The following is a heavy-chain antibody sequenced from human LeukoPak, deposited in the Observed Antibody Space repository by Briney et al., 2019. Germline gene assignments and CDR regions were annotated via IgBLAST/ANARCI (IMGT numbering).Heavy chain of an antibody. D-gene: IGHD3-3*01. CDR2: ISGSGGST. V-gene: IGHV3-23*01. CDR1: GFSISTFC. CDR3: AKKYGGYDFDLEYYMHV. J-gene: IGHJ6*03. Sequence: GGSLRLSCVVSGFSISTFCMTRVRQAPGKGLEWVSAISGSGGSTYYADSVKGRFTISRDNSKNTLYLQMNSLRAEDTAVYYCAKKYGGYDFDLEYYMHVWGKGTTVTVSS.